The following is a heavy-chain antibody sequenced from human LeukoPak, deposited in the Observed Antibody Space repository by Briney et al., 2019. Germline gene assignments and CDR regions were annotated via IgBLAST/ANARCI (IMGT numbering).Heavy chain of an antibody. CDR2: IKQDGSEK. V-gene: IGHV3-7*01. CDR1: GFTFSSYW. J-gene: IGHJ4*02. D-gene: IGHD2-15*01. Sequence: GGSLRLSCAASGFTFSSYWMSWVRQAPGKGLEWVANIKQDGSEKYYVDSVKGRFTISRDNAKNSLYLQMSSLRAEDTAVYYCASKKWSPTSFDYWGQGTLVTVSS. CDR3: ASKKWSPTSFDY.